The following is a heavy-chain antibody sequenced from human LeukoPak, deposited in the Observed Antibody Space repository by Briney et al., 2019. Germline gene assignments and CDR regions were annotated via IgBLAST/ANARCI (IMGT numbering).Heavy chain of an antibody. J-gene: IGHJ5*02. CDR2: INPTTGGT. V-gene: IGHV1-2*02. D-gene: IGHD6-6*01. CDR3: ARDRIAASNWFDP. Sequence: ASVKVSCNASGYTFTAYYIHWVRQGPGQGLEWMGLINPTTGGTNYAQKFQGRVTMTRDTSITTAYMELTRLQSDDTAVYYCARDRIAASNWFDPWGQGTLVTVSS. CDR1: GYTFTAYY.